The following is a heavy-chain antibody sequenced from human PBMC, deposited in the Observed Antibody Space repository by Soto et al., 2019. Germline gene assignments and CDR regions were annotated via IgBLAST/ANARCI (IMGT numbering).Heavy chain of an antibody. J-gene: IGHJ4*02. Sequence: PGGSLRLSCVASGFSFSSYAMTWVRQAPGKGLEWVSVISGSDDSTYYADSVKGRFTMSRDNSKDTLFLQMNGLRAEDTAVYYCAKARDSGSYRPFDHWGPGTLVTVSS. D-gene: IGHD3-22*01. CDR2: ISGSDDST. CDR1: GFSFSSYA. CDR3: AKARDSGSYRPFDH. V-gene: IGHV3-23*01.